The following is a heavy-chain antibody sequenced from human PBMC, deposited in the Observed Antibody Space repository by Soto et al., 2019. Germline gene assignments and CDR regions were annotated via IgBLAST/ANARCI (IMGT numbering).Heavy chain of an antibody. Sequence: QVQLVQSGAEVKKPGASVKVSCKASGYTFTSYAMPWVRQAPGQRLEWMGWINTGTGKTIYSQKFQDKVTITRDTSASTADMELSSLRSEDTAVYYGEREGSSGWYFVYCGQGTLVTVSS. J-gene: IGHJ4*02. V-gene: IGHV1-3*04. D-gene: IGHD6-19*01. CDR2: INTGTGKT. CDR3: EREGSSGWYFVY. CDR1: GYTFTSYA.